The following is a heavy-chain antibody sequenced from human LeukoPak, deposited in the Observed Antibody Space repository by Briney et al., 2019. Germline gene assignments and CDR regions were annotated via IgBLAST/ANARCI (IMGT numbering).Heavy chain of an antibody. V-gene: IGHV1-46*01. CDR2: INRSGDSA. J-gene: IGHJ4*02. Sequence: GASVKVSCKASGYTFTNYYMHWVRQAPGQGLEWMGIINRSGDSAIYAHNFQGRVTMTRDTSTTTVYMELSSLRSEDTVVYYCARAQSYYDYWGQGTLVSVSS. CDR1: GYTFTNYY. D-gene: IGHD1-26*01. CDR3: ARAQSYYDY.